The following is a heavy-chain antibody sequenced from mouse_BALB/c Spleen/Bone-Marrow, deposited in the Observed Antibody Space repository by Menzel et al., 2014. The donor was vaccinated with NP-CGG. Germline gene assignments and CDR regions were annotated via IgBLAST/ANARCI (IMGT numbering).Heavy chain of an antibody. V-gene: IGHV1S126*01. D-gene: IGHD2-10*02. J-gene: IGHJ4*01. CDR1: GYTFTSYW. Sequence: VQVVESGAELVRPGASVKVSCKASGYTFTSYWINWVKQRPGQGLEWIGNIYPSDSYTNYNQNFKDKATLTVDKSSSTAYMQLSSPTSEDSAVYYCTRQYGNYYDMDYWGQGASVTVSS. CDR2: IYPSDSYT. CDR3: TRQYGNYYDMDY.